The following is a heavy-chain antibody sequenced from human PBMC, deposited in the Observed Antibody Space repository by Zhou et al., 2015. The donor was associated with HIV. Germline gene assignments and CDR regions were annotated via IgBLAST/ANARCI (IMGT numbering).Heavy chain of an antibody. CDR1: GFTFSSYG. J-gene: IGHJ4*02. CDR3: ARDFRDSSGYYFPGY. Sequence: QVQLVESGGGVVQPGRSLRLSCAASGFTFSSYGMHWVRQAPGKGLEWVAVIWYDGSNKYYADSVKGRFTISRDNSKNTLYLQMNSLRAEDTAVYYCARDFRDSSGYYFPGYWGQGTLVTVSS. V-gene: IGHV3-33*01. D-gene: IGHD3-22*01. CDR2: IWYDGSNK.